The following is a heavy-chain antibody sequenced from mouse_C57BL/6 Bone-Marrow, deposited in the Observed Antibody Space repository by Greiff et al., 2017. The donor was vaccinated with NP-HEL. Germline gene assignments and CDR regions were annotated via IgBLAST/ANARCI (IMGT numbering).Heavy chain of an antibody. Sequence: QVQLKESGPGLVQPSQSLSITCTVSGFSLTSYGVHWVRQSPGKGLEWLGVIWRGGSTDYNAAFMSRLSITKDNSTSQVFFKMNSLQADDTAIYYCAKTSTMITTEGDYYAMDDWGQGTSVTVSS. D-gene: IGHD2-4*01. V-gene: IGHV2-5*01. CDR2: IWRGGST. J-gene: IGHJ4*01. CDR3: AKTSTMITTEGDYYAMDD. CDR1: GFSLTSYG.